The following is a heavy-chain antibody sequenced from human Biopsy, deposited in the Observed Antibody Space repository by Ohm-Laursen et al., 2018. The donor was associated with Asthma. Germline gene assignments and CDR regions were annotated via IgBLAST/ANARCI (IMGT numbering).Heavy chain of an antibody. CDR2: ISWNSGNI. D-gene: IGHD3-22*01. CDR1: GFSFDDCA. J-gene: IGHJ4*01. Sequence: SLRLSCEASGFSFDDCAMHWVRQAPGKGLEWVSSISWNSGNIDYAVSVKGRFTISRDNAKNSLYLQMQSLRPEDTAFYYCAKSADYYDSTDYLDFWGRGTLVTVSS. V-gene: IGHV3-9*01. CDR3: AKSADYYDSTDYLDF.